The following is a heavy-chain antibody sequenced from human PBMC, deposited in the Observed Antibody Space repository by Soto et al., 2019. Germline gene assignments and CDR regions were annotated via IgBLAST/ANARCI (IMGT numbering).Heavy chain of an antibody. CDR2: LNSDGSST. J-gene: IGHJ5*02. V-gene: IGHV3-74*01. CDR1: GFTFSDYW. D-gene: IGHD2-2*01. CDR3: AKEKISTSCCNWFDP. Sequence: PGGSLRLSCVASGFTFSDYWMYWVRQVPGKGLVWVSRLNSDGSSTDYVGSVKGRFTISRDNTKNTLYLQMNSLRAEDTAVYYCAKEKISTSCCNWFDPWGQGTLVTVSS.